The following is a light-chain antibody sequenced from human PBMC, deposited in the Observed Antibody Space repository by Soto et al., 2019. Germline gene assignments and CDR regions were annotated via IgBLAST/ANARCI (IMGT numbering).Light chain of an antibody. CDR1: QGIRND. CDR2: AAS. V-gene: IGKV1-17*01. Sequence: IQMTQSPSSLSAAVGDRVTITCRASQGIRNDLAWYQQKQGKAPKXXIYAASSLQSGVPSRFSGSVSGTEGTITISSLQNEDGSTYYCLQHNNYPRTFGQGTKVDIK. J-gene: IGKJ1*01. CDR3: LQHNNYPRT.